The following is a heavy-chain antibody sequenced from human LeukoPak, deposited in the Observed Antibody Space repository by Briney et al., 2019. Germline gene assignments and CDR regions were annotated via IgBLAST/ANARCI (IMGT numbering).Heavy chain of an antibody. CDR1: GFTFSSYA. D-gene: IGHD2-15*01. CDR3: AKDIKMGGGGSPKVSYYYYGMDV. J-gene: IGHJ6*02. V-gene: IGHV3-30-3*01. CDR2: ISYDGSNK. Sequence: GGSLRLSCAASGFTFSSYAMHWVRQAPGKGLEWVAVISYDGSNKYYADSVKGRFTISRDNSKNTLYLQMNSLRAEDTAVYYCAKDIKMGGGGSPKVSYYYYGMDVWGQGTTVTVSS.